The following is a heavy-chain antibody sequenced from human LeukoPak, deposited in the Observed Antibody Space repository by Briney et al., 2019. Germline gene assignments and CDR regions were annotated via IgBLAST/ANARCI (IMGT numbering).Heavy chain of an antibody. CDR3: AREDCSGGSCYWDFDY. J-gene: IGHJ4*02. Sequence: SVKVSCKASGGTFSSYAISWVRQAPGQGLEWMGGIIPIFGTANYAQKFQGRVTITADESTSTAYMELSSLRSEDPAVYYCAREDCSGGSCYWDFDYWGQGTLVTVSS. V-gene: IGHV1-69*13. CDR2: IIPIFGTA. CDR1: GGTFSSYA. D-gene: IGHD2-15*01.